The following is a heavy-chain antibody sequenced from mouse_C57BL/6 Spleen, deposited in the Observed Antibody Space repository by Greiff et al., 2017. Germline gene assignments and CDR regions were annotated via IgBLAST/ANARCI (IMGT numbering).Heavy chain of an antibody. CDR1: GYAFTNYL. CDR2: INPGSGGT. Sequence: QVQLQQSGAELVRPGTSVKVSCKASGYAFTNYLIEWVKQRPGQGLEWIGVINPGSGGTNYNEKFKGKATLTADKSSSTAYMQLSSLTSEDSAVYFCARSGATVFDYWGQGTTLTVSS. J-gene: IGHJ2*01. V-gene: IGHV1-54*01. CDR3: ARSGATVFDY. D-gene: IGHD1-1*01.